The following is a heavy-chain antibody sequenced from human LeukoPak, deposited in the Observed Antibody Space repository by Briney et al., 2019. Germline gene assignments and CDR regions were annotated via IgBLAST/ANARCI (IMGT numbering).Heavy chain of an antibody. CDR1: GFTFSDYY. V-gene: IGHV3-11*04. Sequence: GGSLRLSCAASGFTFSDYYMSWIRQAPGKGLKWVSHISSSDNTIYYADSVKGRFTISRDNAKNSLYLQMNSLRAEDTAVYYCARAEVDCTSTSCYWGYYYYMDVWGKGTTVTVSS. J-gene: IGHJ6*03. CDR2: ISSSDNTI. CDR3: ARAEVDCTSTSCYWGYYYYMDV. D-gene: IGHD2-2*01.